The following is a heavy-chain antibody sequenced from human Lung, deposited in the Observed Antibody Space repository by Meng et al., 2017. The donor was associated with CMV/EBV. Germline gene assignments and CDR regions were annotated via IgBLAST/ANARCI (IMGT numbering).Heavy chain of an antibody. CDR3: ASEYQLLLDY. V-gene: IGHV1-69*10. CDR1: GGTFSSYA. CDR2: IIPILGIA. D-gene: IGHD2-2*01. Sequence: SXXVSWKASGGTFSSYAISWVRQAPGQGLEWMGGIIPILGIANYAQKFQGRVTITADKSTSTAYMELSSLRSEDTAVYYCASEYQLLLDYWGQGTRVTVSS. J-gene: IGHJ4*02.